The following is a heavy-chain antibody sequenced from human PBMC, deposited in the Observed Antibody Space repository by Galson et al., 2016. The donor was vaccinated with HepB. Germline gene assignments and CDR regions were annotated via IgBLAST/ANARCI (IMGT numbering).Heavy chain of an antibody. V-gene: IGHV3-23*01. Sequence: SLRLSCAASGFTFSNYAMGWVRQAPGKGLEWVSAISGSGGATFYADSVKGRFTISRDNSKNTLYLQMNSLRAEDTAVYYCGKDGFGTYNWFDPWGQGKLVTVSS. J-gene: IGHJ5*02. D-gene: IGHD3-10*01. CDR2: ISGSGGAT. CDR3: GKDGFGTYNWFDP. CDR1: GFTFSNYA.